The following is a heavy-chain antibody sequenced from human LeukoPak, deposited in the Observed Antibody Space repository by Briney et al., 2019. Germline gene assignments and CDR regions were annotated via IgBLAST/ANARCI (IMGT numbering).Heavy chain of an antibody. V-gene: IGHV4-59*02. CDR3: AREVGALYYFDY. D-gene: IGHD1-26*01. J-gene: IGHJ4*02. Sequence: PSETLSLTCTVSGGSVSSYYWSWIRQPPGKGLEWIGYIYYSGSTNYNPSLKSRVTISVDTSKNQFSLKLSSVTAADTAVYYCAREVGALYYFDYWGQGTLVTVSS. CDR2: IYYSGST. CDR1: GGSVSSYY.